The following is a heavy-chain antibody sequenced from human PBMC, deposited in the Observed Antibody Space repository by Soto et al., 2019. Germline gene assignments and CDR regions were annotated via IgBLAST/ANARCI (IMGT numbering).Heavy chain of an antibody. CDR1: GFIFKNYA. CDR3: TQSSGGSSSVGMDY. V-gene: IGHV3-30*04. D-gene: IGHD6-6*01. CDR2: ITRDGYNK. Sequence: PGGSLRLSCAVSGFIFKNYALNWVRQAPGKGLEWVASITRDGYNKYYADSVKGRFTISRDSSKNTLSLQMTALRVEDSSVYYCTQSSGGSSSVGMDYWGPGTLVTVSS. J-gene: IGHJ4*02.